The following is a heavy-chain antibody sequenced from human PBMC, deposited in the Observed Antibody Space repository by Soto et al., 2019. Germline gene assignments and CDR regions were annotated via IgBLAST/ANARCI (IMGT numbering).Heavy chain of an antibody. V-gene: IGHV3-33*01. CDR2: IWYDGSNK. Sequence: GGSRRLSCAAAGVTFSSYGMHWVRQATGKGLEWVAVIWYDGSNKYYADSVKGRFTISRDNSKNTLYLQMNSLRAEDTAVYYCAREGVPWYYDSSAPSEPYGMDVWGQGPTVTVSS. CDR1: GVTFSSYG. J-gene: IGHJ6*02. D-gene: IGHD3-22*01. CDR3: AREGVPWYYDSSAPSEPYGMDV.